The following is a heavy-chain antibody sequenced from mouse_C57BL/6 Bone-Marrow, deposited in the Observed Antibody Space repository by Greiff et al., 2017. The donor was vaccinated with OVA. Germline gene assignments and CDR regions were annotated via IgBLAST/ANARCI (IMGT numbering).Heavy chain of an antibody. V-gene: IGHV1-82*01. CDR1: GYAFSSSW. D-gene: IGHD1-1*01. CDR3: ARSYYYGSFYAMDY. CDR2: IYPGDGDT. J-gene: IGHJ4*01. Sequence: VKLQESGPELVKPGASVKISCKASGYAFSSSWMNWVKQRPGKGLEWIGRIYPGDGDTNYNGKFKGKATLTADKSSSTAYMQLSSLTSEDSAVYFCARSYYYGSFYAMDYWGQGTSVTVSS.